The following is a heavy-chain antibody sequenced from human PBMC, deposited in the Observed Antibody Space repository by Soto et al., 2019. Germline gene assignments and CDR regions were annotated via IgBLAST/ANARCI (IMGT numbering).Heavy chain of an antibody. CDR2: IWYDGSNK. J-gene: IGHJ6*02. CDR1: GFTFSSYG. D-gene: IGHD4-17*01. V-gene: IGHV3-33*01. Sequence: QVQLVESGGGVVQPGRSLRLSCAASGFTFSSYGMHWVRQAPGKGLEWVALIWYDGSNKYYADSVKGRFTISRYNSRNQLYRKMNSLRAEDTAVYYCARPRTDYEYYYYGMDVWGQGTTVTVSS. CDR3: ARPRTDYEYYYYGMDV.